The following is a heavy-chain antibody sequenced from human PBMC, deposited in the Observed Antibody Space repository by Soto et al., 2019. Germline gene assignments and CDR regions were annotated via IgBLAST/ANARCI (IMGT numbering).Heavy chain of an antibody. CDR1: GFTFSSYA. Sequence: GGSLRLSCAASGFTFSSYAMHWVRQAPGKGLEWVAVISYAGSNKYYADSVKGRFTISRDNYKDTLYLQRNSLRAEDTGVYFCAKDYDDDYTDLLEPTGIDSWGQGALDTVS. D-gene: IGHD3-16*01. CDR2: ISYAGSNK. J-gene: IGHJ4*02. V-gene: IGHV3-30-3*01. CDR3: AKDYDDDYTDLLEPTGIDS.